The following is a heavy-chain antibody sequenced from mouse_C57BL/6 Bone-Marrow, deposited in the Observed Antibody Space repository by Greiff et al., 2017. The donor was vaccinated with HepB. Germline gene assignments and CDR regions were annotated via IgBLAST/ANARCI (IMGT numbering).Heavy chain of an antibody. CDR1: GFNIKDDY. J-gene: IGHJ1*03. D-gene: IGHD1-1*01. V-gene: IGHV14-4*01. CDR2: IDPENGDT. CDR3: TTGDYGSSYPYWYFDV. Sequence: VQLKQSGAELVRPGASVKLSCTASGFNIKDDYMHWVKQRPEQGLEWIGWIDPENGDTEYASKFQGKATITADTSSNTAYLQLSSLTSEDTAVYYGTTGDYGSSYPYWYFDVWGTGTTVTVSS.